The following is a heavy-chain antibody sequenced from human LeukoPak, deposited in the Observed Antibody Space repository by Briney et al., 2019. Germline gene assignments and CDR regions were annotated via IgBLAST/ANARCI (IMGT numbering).Heavy chain of an antibody. V-gene: IGHV4-4*07. Sequence: PSETLSLTCTVSGASISSYYWSWIRQPAGKGLEWIGRIYSSGNTIFKSSLKSRVTMSVDTSKNQFSLRLSSVTAADTAVYYCARNQEGYSGLDSWGQGTLVTVSS. J-gene: IGHJ4*02. CDR1: GASISSYY. CDR3: ARNQEGYSGLDS. D-gene: IGHD5-12*01. CDR2: IYSSGNT.